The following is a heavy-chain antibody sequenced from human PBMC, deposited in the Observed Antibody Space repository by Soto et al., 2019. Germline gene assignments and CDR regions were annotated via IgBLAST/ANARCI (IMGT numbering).Heavy chain of an antibody. CDR2: IWYDGSNK. D-gene: IGHD6-19*01. CDR1: GFTFSSYG. J-gene: IGHJ2*01. V-gene: IGHV3-33*01. CDR3: ARTPWLVGAWYFDL. Sequence: QVQLVESGGGVVQPGRSLRLSCAASGFTFSSYGMHWVRQAPGKGLEWVAVIWYDGSNKYYADSVKGRFTISRDNSKNTLYLQMNSLRAEDTAVYYCARTPWLVGAWYFDLWGRGTLVTVSS.